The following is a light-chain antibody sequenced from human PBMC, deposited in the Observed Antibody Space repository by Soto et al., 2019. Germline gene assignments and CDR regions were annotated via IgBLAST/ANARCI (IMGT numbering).Light chain of an antibody. J-gene: IGKJ1*01. V-gene: IGKV1-5*03. Sequence: DIQMTQSPSTLSLSVGDRVTITCRANQSISTWLAWYQQEPGKAPKLLIYKASHLDSGVPSRFSGSGSGTDFTLTISSLQPDDFATYYCQQYNSYSRTFGQGTKVEIK. CDR2: KAS. CDR1: QSISTW. CDR3: QQYNSYSRT.